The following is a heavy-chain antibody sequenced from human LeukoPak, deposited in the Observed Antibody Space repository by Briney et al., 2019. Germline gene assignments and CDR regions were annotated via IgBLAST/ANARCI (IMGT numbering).Heavy chain of an antibody. CDR3: AKDLRPDSSHDFDS. J-gene: IGHJ4*02. Sequence: GGSLRLSCAASGFTFSTYSMGWVRQAPRKGLEWVSYIYPNGATTFYADSVKGRFTISRDNSKNTVYLQMHSLRGEDTAVYYCAKDLRPDSSHDFDSWGQGALVSVST. D-gene: IGHD3-22*01. V-gene: IGHV3-23*01. CDR2: IYPNGATT. CDR1: GFTFSTYS.